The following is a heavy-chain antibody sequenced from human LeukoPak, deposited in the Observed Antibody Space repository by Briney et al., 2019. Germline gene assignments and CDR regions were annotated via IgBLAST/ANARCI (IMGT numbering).Heavy chain of an antibody. Sequence: PSETLSLTCAVSGGSISISSYYWGWIRQPPGKGLEWIGSIYYSGSTYYKPSLKSRVTISVDTSKNHFSLKLSSVTAADTAVYYCARAPQRGYSYGWTHNYYMDVWGKGTTVTISS. J-gene: IGHJ6*03. CDR3: ARAPQRGYSYGWTHNYYMDV. V-gene: IGHV4-39*07. D-gene: IGHD5-18*01. CDR1: GGSISISSYY. CDR2: IYYSGST.